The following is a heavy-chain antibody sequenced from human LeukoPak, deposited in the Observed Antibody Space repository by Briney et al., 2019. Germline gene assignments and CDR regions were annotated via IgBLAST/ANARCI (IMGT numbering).Heavy chain of an antibody. V-gene: IGHV4-59*01. CDR3: ARGPAQHIDDAFDI. CDR2: IYYSGST. J-gene: IGHJ3*02. CDR1: GGSITTYY. Sequence: SETLSLTCTVSGGSITTYYWSWIRQPPGKGLEWIGFIYYSGSTNYNPTLQSRVTISVDTSKNQFSLKLTSVTATDTAVYYCARGPAQHIDDAFDIWGQGTMVTVSS. D-gene: IGHD2-21*01.